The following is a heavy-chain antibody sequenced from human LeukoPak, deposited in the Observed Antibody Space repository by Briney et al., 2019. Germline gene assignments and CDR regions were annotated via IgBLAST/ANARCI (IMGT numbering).Heavy chain of an antibody. J-gene: IGHJ5*02. CDR3: VKEYSRHPENWFDP. Sequence: PGGSLRLSCAVSGFAFGSEAMSWVRQSPARGLEWVASISPGGGTTYYADYVKGRFTISRDNSKNTVYLQMNTLRVEDTAVYHCVKEYSRHPENWFDPWGQGTLVTVSS. CDR1: GFAFGSEA. D-gene: IGHD6-13*01. CDR2: ISPGGGTT. V-gene: IGHV3-23*01.